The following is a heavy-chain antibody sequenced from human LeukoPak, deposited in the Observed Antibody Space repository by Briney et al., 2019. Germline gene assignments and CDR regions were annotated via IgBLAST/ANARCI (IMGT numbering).Heavy chain of an antibody. CDR1: GYTFTTYP. CDR3: ARDLWEYYYGSGIDY. Sequence: GASVKVSCKASGYTFTTYPMHWVRQAPGQRLEWMGWINPGNGDTGYSQKLQGRVTMTTDTSTSTAYMELRSLRSDDTAVYYCARDLWEYYYGSGIDYWGQGTLVTVSS. D-gene: IGHD3-10*01. J-gene: IGHJ4*02. V-gene: IGHV1-3*01. CDR2: INPGNGDT.